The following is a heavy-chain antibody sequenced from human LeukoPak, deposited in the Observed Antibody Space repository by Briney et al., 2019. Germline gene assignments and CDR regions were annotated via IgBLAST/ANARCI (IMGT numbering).Heavy chain of an antibody. J-gene: IGHJ4*02. V-gene: IGHV4-4*07. D-gene: IGHD3-9*01. Sequence: PSETLSLTCTVSGGSISSYYWSWIRQPAGKGLEWIGRIYTSGSTNYNPSLKSRVTMSVDTSKNQFSLKLSSVTAADTAVYYCARVRGNYDILTGYNPNFVGYFDYWGQGTLVTVTS. CDR1: GGSISSYY. CDR3: ARVRGNYDILTGYNPNFVGYFDY. CDR2: IYTSGST.